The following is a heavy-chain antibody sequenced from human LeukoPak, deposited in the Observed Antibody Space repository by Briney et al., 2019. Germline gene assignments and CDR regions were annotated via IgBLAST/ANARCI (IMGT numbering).Heavy chain of an antibody. Sequence: GGSLRLSCAASGFTFNDYYMSWIRQAPGEGREWVSYIGSSGGTIYYADSVKGRFTISRDNAKNSLYLQMNSLRDEDTAVYYCARGVRGYSYGSRFDYWGQGTLVTVSS. D-gene: IGHD5-18*01. V-gene: IGHV3-11*04. CDR1: GFTFNDYY. J-gene: IGHJ4*02. CDR2: IGSSGGTI. CDR3: ARGVRGYSYGSRFDY.